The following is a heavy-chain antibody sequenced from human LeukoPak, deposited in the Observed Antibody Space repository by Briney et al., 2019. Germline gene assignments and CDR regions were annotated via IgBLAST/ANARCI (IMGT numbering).Heavy chain of an antibody. CDR2: IKQDGSEK. J-gene: IGHJ5*02. D-gene: IGHD2-2*01. V-gene: IGHV3-7*01. Sequence: GGSLRLSCAASGFTFSSYWMSWVRQAPGKGLEWVANIKQDGSEKYYVDSVKGRFTISRDNAKNSLYLQMNSLRAEDTAVYYCARGRPDIVVVPAARNWFDPWGQGTLVTVSS. CDR3: ARGRPDIVVVPAARNWFDP. CDR1: GFTFSSYW.